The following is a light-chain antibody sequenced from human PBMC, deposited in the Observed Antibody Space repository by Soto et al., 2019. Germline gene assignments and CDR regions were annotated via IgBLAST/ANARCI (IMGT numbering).Light chain of an antibody. Sequence: QSVLTQPPSVSAAPGQKVTLSCSGSSSNIGETYVSWYQQLPGTAPKLLIYDNNKRPSGIPDRFSGSKSGTSATLGITGLQTGDEADYYCGTWDNSLSAGVFGGGTKLTVL. J-gene: IGLJ2*01. CDR2: DNN. CDR3: GTWDNSLSAGV. CDR1: SSNIGETY. V-gene: IGLV1-51*01.